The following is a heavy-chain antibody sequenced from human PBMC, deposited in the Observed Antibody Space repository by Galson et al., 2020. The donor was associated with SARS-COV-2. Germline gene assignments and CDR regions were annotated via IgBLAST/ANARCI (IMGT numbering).Heavy chain of an antibody. CDR1: GFTFDDYA. Sequence: SLTISCAASGFTFDDYAMHWVRQPPGKGLEWVSTITWNSGNIDYTDSVKGRFTISRDNAKKSLYLQMNSLRAEDTAMYYCAKGPNSYRSAWYGIDYWGQGTLVTVSS. J-gene: IGHJ4*02. CDR3: AKGPNSYRSAWYGIDY. CDR2: ITWNSGNI. D-gene: IGHD6-19*01. V-gene: IGHV3-9*01.